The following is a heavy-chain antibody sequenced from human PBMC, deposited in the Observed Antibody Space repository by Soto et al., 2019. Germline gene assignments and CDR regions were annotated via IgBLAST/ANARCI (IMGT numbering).Heavy chain of an antibody. CDR3: AKAFGAYCTSTSCYSPFDY. V-gene: IGHV3-23*01. J-gene: IGHJ4*02. CDR1: GFTFSRYA. Sequence: GGSLRLSCAASGFTFSRYAMVWVRQAPGKGLEWVATISSNGGSTYYASSVKGRLTISRDNSKNTHFLQMNSLRAEDTAVYYCAKAFGAYCTSTSCYSPFDYWGQGTLVTVSS. D-gene: IGHD2-2*01. CDR2: ISSNGGST.